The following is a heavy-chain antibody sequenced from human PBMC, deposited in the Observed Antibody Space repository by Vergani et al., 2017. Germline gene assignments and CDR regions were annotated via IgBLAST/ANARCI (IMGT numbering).Heavy chain of an antibody. D-gene: IGHD1-26*01. Sequence: QVQLVQSGAEVKKPGSSVKVSCKASGGTFSSYAISWVRQAPGQGLEWMGGIIPIFGTANYAQQFQGRVTITADESTSTAYMKLSSLRAGDTAVYYCARTYSGGYLGGDCWGEGTLVTVS. CDR1: GGTFSSYA. CDR2: IIPIFGTA. CDR3: ARTYSGGYLGGDC. V-gene: IGHV1-69*01. J-gene: IGHJ4*02.